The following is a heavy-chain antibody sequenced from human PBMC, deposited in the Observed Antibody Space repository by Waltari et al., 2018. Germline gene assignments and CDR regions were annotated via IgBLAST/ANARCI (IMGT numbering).Heavy chain of an antibody. D-gene: IGHD2-8*01. Sequence: QVQLQESGPGLVKPSETLSLTCTVSGGSISSYYWSWIRQPPGKGLEWIGYIYYSGSTNYNPSLKSRVTISVDTSKNQFSLKLSSVTAADTAVYYCAARRLMGYSNYVDYWGQGTLVTVSS. V-gene: IGHV4-59*01. CDR2: IYYSGST. CDR3: AARRLMGYSNYVDY. J-gene: IGHJ4*02. CDR1: GGSISSYY.